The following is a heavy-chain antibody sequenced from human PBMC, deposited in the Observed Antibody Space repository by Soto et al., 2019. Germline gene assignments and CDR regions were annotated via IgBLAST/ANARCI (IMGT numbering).Heavy chain of an antibody. V-gene: IGHV3-23*01. CDR1: GFTFSSYA. J-gene: IGHJ6*02. D-gene: IGHD6-6*01. CDR3: AKGPKEQLFYYYYYGMDV. Sequence: GGSLRLSCAASGFTFSSYAMSWVRQAPGKGLEWVSAISGSGGSTYYADSVKGRFTISRDNSKNTLYLQMNSLRAEDTAVYYCAKGPKEQLFYYYYYGMDVWGQGTTVTVSS. CDR2: ISGSGGST.